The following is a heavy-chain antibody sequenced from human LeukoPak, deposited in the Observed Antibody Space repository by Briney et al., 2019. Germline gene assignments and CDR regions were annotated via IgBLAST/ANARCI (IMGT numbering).Heavy chain of an antibody. CDR3: ARLSSSGSYVPQYYYYGMDV. D-gene: IGHD3-10*01. J-gene: IGHJ6*02. Sequence: LGTLSLTCPVSGGSLSSSSYYWGWIRQPPGKGGEWIGGIYYNGSPYYNPSLKSRVTISVDTSKNQFSLKLSSVTAADTAVYYCARLSSSGSYVPQYYYYGMDVWGQGATVTVSS. CDR2: IYYNGSP. V-gene: IGHV4-39*01. CDR1: GGSLSSSSYY.